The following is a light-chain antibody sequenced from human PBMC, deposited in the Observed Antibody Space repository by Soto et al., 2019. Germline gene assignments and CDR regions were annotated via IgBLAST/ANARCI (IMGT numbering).Light chain of an antibody. CDR2: GAS. V-gene: IGKV3-20*01. J-gene: IGKJ5*01. Sequence: EIVLTQSPATLSLSPGERATLSCRAIQSVSNNYLAWYQQKPAQAPRLLIYGASSRATGIPDRFSGSGSGTDFTLTISRLEPEDVAVYYCQQYGSSPSITFGQGTRLEIK. CDR1: QSVSNNY. CDR3: QQYGSSPSIT.